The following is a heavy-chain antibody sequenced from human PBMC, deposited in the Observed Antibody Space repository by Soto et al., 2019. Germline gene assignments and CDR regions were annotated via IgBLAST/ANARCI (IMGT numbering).Heavy chain of an antibody. V-gene: IGHV1-69*13. Sequence: SVKVSCKASGGTFSSYAISWVRQAPGQGLEWMGGIIPIFGTANYAQKFQGRVTITADESTSTAYMELSSLRSEDTAVYYCARGRYSSSWYYYYGMDVWGQGTTVTV. CDR3: ARGRYSSSWYYYYGMDV. J-gene: IGHJ6*02. D-gene: IGHD6-6*01. CDR1: GGTFSSYA. CDR2: IIPIFGTA.